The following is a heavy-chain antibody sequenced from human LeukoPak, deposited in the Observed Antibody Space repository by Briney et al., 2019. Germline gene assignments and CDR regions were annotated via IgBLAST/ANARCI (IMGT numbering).Heavy chain of an antibody. D-gene: IGHD2-2*01. V-gene: IGHV4-30-2*01. CDR1: GGSISSGGYY. Sequence: SQTLSLTCTVSGGSISSGGYYWSWIRQPPGKGLEWIGYIYHSGSTYYNPSLKSRVTISVDRSKNQFSLKLSSVTAADTAVYYCARLVRYCTSTSCSYFDYWGQGTLVTVSA. CDR3: ARLVRYCTSTSCSYFDY. CDR2: IYHSGST. J-gene: IGHJ4*02.